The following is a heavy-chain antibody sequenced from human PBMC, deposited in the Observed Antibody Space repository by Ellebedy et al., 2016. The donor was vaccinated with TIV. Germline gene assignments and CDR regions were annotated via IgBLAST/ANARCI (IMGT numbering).Heavy chain of an antibody. CDR2: IYYSGST. D-gene: IGHD4-11*01. CDR3: ARLSDGNYGNDF. J-gene: IGHJ4*02. Sequence: SETLSLXCTVSGASIDSTRSYWSWIRQPPGKGLAWIGSIYYSGSTHYNPSLKSRVTISVDTSKNHFSLKLASVTAADTAVYYCARLSDGNYGNDFWGQGTLVTVSS. CDR1: GASIDSTRSY. V-gene: IGHV4-39*02.